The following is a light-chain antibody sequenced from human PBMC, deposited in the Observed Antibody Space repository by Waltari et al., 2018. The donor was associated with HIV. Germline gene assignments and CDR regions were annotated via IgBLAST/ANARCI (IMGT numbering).Light chain of an antibody. Sequence: EIVMTQSPASLSVSPGERATLSCRASQNVITNLAWYQKTPGQVSRLLLDGASTRATGIPARFSGSGSGTEFTLTISSRQSEDFAVYFCQQYNNWPLTFGGGTKVEI. CDR2: GAS. J-gene: IGKJ4*01. V-gene: IGKV3-15*01. CDR1: QNVITN. CDR3: QQYNNWPLT.